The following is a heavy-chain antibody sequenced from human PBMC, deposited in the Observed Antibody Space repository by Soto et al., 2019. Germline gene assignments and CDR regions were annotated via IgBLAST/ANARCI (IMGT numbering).Heavy chain of an antibody. CDR3: AMGLRLPNWFDP. CDR1: GYTFTSYD. Sequence: QVQLVQSGAEVKKPGASVKVSCKASGYTFTSYDINWVRQATGQGLEWMGWMNPNSGNTGYAQKFQGRVTMTRNTSISTAYMELSSLRSEDTAVYCCAMGLRLPNWFDPWGQGTLVTVSS. D-gene: IGHD5-12*01. CDR2: MNPNSGNT. V-gene: IGHV1-8*01. J-gene: IGHJ5*02.